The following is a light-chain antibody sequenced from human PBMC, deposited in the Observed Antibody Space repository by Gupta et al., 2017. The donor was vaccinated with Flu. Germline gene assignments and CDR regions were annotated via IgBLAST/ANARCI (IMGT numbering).Light chain of an antibody. J-gene: IGLJ2*01. CDR1: AWSKKF. Sequence: SYELTQPPSVSQSPGQVARITCSGDAWSKKFAYWYQKKSGQDPVMVISRDTERPSGIPERFSGSTSGTIVTLTIDGAQADDEADYFCLSADRSGTYVVFGGGTRLTVL. V-gene: IGLV3-16*01. CDR2: RDT. CDR3: LSADRSGTYVV.